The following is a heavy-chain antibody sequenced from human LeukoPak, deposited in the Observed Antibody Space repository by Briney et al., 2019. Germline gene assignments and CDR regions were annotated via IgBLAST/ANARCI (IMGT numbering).Heavy chain of an antibody. Sequence: GGSLRLSCAASGFTFSSYWMHWVRQAPGKGLVWVSRINSDGSSTSYADSVKGRFTISRDNAKNTLYMEMNSLRAEDTAVYYCARGASSSWFGIDYWGQGTLVTVSS. CDR1: GFTFSSYW. D-gene: IGHD6-13*01. V-gene: IGHV3-74*01. J-gene: IGHJ4*02. CDR2: INSDGSST. CDR3: ARGASSSWFGIDY.